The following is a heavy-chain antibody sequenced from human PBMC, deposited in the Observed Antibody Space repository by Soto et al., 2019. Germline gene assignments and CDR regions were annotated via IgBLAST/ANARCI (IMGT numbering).Heavy chain of an antibody. V-gene: IGHV1-46*01. CDR1: GHSSSSYF. CDR3: AREPPMTGLFDY. Sequence: QVQLVQSGAEVKKPGASVKVSCKASGHSSSSYFMHWVRQAPGQGLEWMGVINPSGGYTNFTQKFQDRVSTTRDTSTNTFYMEFSSLRFEDTAVYYCAREPPMTGLFDYWGQGALVSVSS. J-gene: IGHJ4*02. D-gene: IGHD3-9*01. CDR2: INPSGGYT.